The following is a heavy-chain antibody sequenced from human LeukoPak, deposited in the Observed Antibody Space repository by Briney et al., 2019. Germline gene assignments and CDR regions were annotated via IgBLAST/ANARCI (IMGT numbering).Heavy chain of an antibody. D-gene: IGHD5-18*01. V-gene: IGHV4-39*01. CDR3: ARHRGYSYGPTYYFDY. Sequence: SETLSLTCTVSGGSISSSSYYWGWIRQPPGKGLVWIGSIYYSGSTYYNPSLKSRVTISVDTSKNQFSLKLSSVTAADTAVYYCARHRGYSYGPTYYFDYWGQGTLVTVSS. CDR2: IYYSGST. CDR1: GGSISSSSYY. J-gene: IGHJ4*02.